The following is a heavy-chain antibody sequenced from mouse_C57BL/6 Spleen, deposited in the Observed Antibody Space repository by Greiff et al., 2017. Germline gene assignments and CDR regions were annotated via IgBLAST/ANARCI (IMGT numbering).Heavy chain of an antibody. Sequence: VQLQQSGAELVKPGASVKLSCTASGYTFTSYWMHWVEQGPGQGLEWIGMIRPNSGSTNYNEQFKSKATLTVDKSSSTAYMQLSSLTSEDSAVYYCASNYVFSWFAYWGQGTLVTVSA. V-gene: IGHV1-64*01. D-gene: IGHD2-1*01. J-gene: IGHJ3*01. CDR3: ASNYVFSWFAY. CDR1: GYTFTSYW. CDR2: IRPNSGST.